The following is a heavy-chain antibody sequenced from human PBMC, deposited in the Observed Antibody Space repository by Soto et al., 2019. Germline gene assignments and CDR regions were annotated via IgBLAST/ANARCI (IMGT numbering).Heavy chain of an antibody. CDR2: IKQDGSEK. CDR3: ASGRYSSSLFDY. CDR1: GFTFSSYW. J-gene: IGHJ4*02. D-gene: IGHD6-19*01. Sequence: EVQLVESGGGLVQPGGSLRLSCAASGFTFSSYWMSWVRQAPGKGLEWVANIKQDGSEKYYVDSVKGRFTISRDNAKNSLYLQMNCLRAEDTAVYYCASGRYSSSLFDYWGQGTLVTVSS. V-gene: IGHV3-7*03.